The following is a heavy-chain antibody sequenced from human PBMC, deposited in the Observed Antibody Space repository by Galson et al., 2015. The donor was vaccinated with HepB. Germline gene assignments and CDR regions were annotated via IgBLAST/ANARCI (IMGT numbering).Heavy chain of an antibody. Sequence: SLRLSCAASGSTFSSYAMHWVRQAPGKGLEWVALISYDGSNKYYADSVKGRFTISRDNSKNTLYLQMNSLRAEDTAVYYCARTMRAGQPYFDYWGQGTLVTVSS. CDR1: GSTFSSYA. J-gene: IGHJ4*02. CDR2: ISYDGSNK. CDR3: ARTMRAGQPYFDY. D-gene: IGHD3-10*01. V-gene: IGHV3-30*04.